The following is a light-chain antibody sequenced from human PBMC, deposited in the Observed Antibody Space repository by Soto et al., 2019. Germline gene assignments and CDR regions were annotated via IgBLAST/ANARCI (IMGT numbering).Light chain of an antibody. Sequence: EIVMTQSPATLSVSPWERATLSCRASQSVSSNLAWYQQKPGQAPRLLIYGASTRATGIPARFSGSGSGTEFTLTISSLQSEDYAVYYCHQYNNWPPWTFGQGTKV. CDR2: GAS. J-gene: IGKJ1*01. CDR1: QSVSSN. V-gene: IGKV3-15*01. CDR3: HQYNNWPPWT.